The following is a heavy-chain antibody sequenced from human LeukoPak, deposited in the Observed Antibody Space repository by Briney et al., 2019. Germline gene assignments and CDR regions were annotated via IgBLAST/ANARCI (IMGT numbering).Heavy chain of an antibody. D-gene: IGHD2-2*01. CDR1: GYTFTSCA. CDR3: ARQGPGYCGTTSCYGVDY. V-gene: IGHV7-4-1*02. J-gene: IGHJ4*02. CDR2: INTNTGNP. Sequence: ASVKVSCKASGYTFTSCAMNWVRQAPGQGLEWMGWINTNTGNPTYVQGFTGRFVFSLDTSVSTAYLQISSLKAEDTAVYYCARQGPGYCGTTSCYGVDYWGQGTLVTVSS.